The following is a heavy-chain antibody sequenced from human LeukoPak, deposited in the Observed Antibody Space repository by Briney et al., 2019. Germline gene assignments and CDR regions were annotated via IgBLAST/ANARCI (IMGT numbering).Heavy chain of an antibody. CDR2: IIPIFGTA. Sequence: SVKVSCKASGGTFSSYAISWVRQAPGQGLEWMGGIIPIFGTANYAQTFQGRVTITTDESTSTAYMELSSLRSEDTAVYYCASLDTAMPLDAFDIWGQGTMVTVSS. V-gene: IGHV1-69*05. CDR1: GGTFSSYA. CDR3: ASLDTAMPLDAFDI. J-gene: IGHJ3*02. D-gene: IGHD5-18*01.